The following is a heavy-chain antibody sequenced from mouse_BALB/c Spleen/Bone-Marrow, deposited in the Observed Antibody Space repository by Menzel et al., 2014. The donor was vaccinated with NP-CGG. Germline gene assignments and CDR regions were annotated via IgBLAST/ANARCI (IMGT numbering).Heavy chain of an antibody. CDR2: ISRGSSTL. Sequence: EVHLVESGGGLVQPGGSRKLSCAASGFTFRSFGMHWVRQAPEKGLEWVAYISRGSSTLYYADTVKGRFTISRDNPKNTLFLQMTSLRSEDTAMYYCARGGYYVPSYFDYWGQGTTLTVSS. D-gene: IGHD2-3*01. CDR1: GFTFRSFG. V-gene: IGHV5-17*02. CDR3: ARGGYYVPSYFDY. J-gene: IGHJ2*01.